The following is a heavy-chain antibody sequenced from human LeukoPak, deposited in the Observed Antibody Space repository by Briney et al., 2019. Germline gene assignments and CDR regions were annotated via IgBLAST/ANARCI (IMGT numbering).Heavy chain of an antibody. J-gene: IGHJ4*02. CDR2: ISAYNGNT. D-gene: IGHD1-26*01. V-gene: IGHV1-18*01. Sequence: AASVTVSCKASGYTFTSYGISWVRQAPGQGLEWMGWISAYNGNTNYAQKLQGRVTMTTDTSTSTASMELRSLRSDDTAVYYCAREEYLVQSGSAIDYWGQGTLITVSS. CDR1: GYTFTSYG. CDR3: AREEYLVQSGSAIDY.